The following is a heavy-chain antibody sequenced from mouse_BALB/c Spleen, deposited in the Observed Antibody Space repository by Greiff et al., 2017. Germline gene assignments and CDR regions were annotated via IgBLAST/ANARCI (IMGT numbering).Heavy chain of an antibody. CDR2: IYPGDGDT. J-gene: IGHJ3*01. V-gene: IGHV1-87*01. D-gene: IGHD1-2*01. CDR1: GYTFTSYW. Sequence: QVHVKQSGAELARPGASVKLSCKASGYTFTSYWMQWVKQRPGQGLEWIGAIYPGDGDTRYTQKFKGKATLTADKSSSTAYMQLSSLASEDSAVYYCATTATIAYWGQGTLVTVSA. CDR3: ATTATIAY.